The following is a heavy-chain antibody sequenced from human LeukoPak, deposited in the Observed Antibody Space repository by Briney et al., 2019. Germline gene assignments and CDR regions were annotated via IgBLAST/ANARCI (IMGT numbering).Heavy chain of an antibody. V-gene: IGHV3-30*02. D-gene: IGHD3-3*01. Sequence: GGSLRLSCVASGFTFSSYGMHWVRQAPGKGLEWVTFIRYDGSSINYADSVKGRFTISRDNSKNSLYLQMNSLRAEDTAVYYCARDPKIVGVIIGHGFDIWGQGTMVTVSS. J-gene: IGHJ3*02. CDR1: GFTFSSYG. CDR2: IRYDGSSI. CDR3: ARDPKIVGVIIGHGFDI.